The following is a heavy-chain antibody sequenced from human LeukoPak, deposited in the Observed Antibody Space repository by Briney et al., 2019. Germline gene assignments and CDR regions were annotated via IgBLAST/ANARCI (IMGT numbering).Heavy chain of an antibody. V-gene: IGHV4-4*02. CDR2: VNLQGST. CDR1: GGSITSTNY. Sequence: SGTLSLTCGVSGGSITSTNYWTWVRQPPGKGLEWIGEVNLQGSTNYNPSLMGRVAISVDMSGNHISLQLTSVTAADTAVYYCAREGGPYRPLDYSGQGTLVTVSS. J-gene: IGHJ4*02. CDR3: AREGGPYRPLDY.